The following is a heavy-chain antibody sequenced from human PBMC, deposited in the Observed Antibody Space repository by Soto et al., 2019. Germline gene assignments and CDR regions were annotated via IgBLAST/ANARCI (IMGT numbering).Heavy chain of an antibody. D-gene: IGHD3-22*01. J-gene: IGHJ5*02. V-gene: IGHV4-59*02. CDR3: ARSYYDSTGFAVDP. CDR2: MYFGGSF. CDR1: GASVSHGY. Sequence: QMQLQASGPGLVKPSETLSLTCNVSGASVSHGYWSWIRQPPGKALEWIGFMYFGGSFNYNPSLTRRATLSVETSKHQFSMKWTSVTASDTAVYYCARSYYDSTGFAVDPWGQGTLVTVSS.